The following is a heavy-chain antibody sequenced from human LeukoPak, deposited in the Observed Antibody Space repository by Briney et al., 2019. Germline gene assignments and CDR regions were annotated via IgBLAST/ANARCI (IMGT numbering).Heavy chain of an antibody. J-gene: IGHJ4*02. CDR2: IKQDGSEK. CDR1: GFTFSSNW. D-gene: IGHD3-3*01. Sequence: GGSLRLSCVASGFTFSSNWMSWVRQAPGKGLEWVADIKQDGSEKNYADSVKGRFIISRDNARNSLFLQMNSLRAEDTAAYYCARDIGAGNFWSGPLEYWGQGSLVTVSS. CDR3: ARDIGAGNFWSGPLEY. V-gene: IGHV3-7*01.